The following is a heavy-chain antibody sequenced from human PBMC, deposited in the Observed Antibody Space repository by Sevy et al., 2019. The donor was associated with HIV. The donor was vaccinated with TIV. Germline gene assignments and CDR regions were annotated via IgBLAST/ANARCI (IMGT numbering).Heavy chain of an antibody. D-gene: IGHD1-26*01. Sequence: GGSPRLSCAASGFTFSSYSMNWVRQAPGKGLEWVSYISSSSSTIYYADSVKGRFTISRDNAKNSLYLQMNSLRDEDTAVYYCARDKRSVVGATTYYFDYWGQGTLVTVSS. CDR2: ISSSSSTI. J-gene: IGHJ4*02. CDR3: ARDKRSVVGATTYYFDY. CDR1: GFTFSSYS. V-gene: IGHV3-48*02.